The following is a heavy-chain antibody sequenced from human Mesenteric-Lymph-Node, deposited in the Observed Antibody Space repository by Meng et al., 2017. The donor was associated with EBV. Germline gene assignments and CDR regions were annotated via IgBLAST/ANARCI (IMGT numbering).Heavy chain of an antibody. J-gene: IGHJ4*02. Sequence: QVQLPPSGPGLVKPSPTLSLTCATSWDSVSSNSAAWTSIRQSPSRGLEWLGRTYYRSKWYNGYAVSVKSRITINPDTSKNQFSLQLNSVTPEDTAMYYCARSGSSGWIDYWGQGTLVTVSS. CDR3: ARSGSSGWIDY. CDR2: TYYRSKWYN. D-gene: IGHD6-19*01. CDR1: WDSVSSNSAA. V-gene: IGHV6-1*01.